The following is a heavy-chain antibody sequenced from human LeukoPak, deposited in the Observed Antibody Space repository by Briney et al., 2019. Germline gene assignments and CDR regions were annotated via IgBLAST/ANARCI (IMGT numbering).Heavy chain of an antibody. CDR3: TRGAYSGTSLFDY. Sequence: GGSLRLSCAASGFTFSSYWMSWVRQAPGKGLEWVANIKQDGSEKYYVDSVKGRFTISRDNAKNSLYLQMNSLRDEDTAVYYCTRGAYSGTSLFDYWGQGTLVTVSS. V-gene: IGHV3-7*01. D-gene: IGHD2-15*01. CDR2: IKQDGSEK. CDR1: GFTFSSYW. J-gene: IGHJ4*02.